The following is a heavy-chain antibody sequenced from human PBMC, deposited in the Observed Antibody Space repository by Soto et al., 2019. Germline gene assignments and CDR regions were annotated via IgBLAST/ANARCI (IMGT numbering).Heavy chain of an antibody. D-gene: IGHD3-3*01. CDR2: ISSSSRTI. J-gene: IGHJ4*02. Sequence: VQLVESGGGLIQPGGSLRLSCEASGFSFSDSGMNWVRRAPGKRLEWISYISSSSRTIYYAASVEGRFTISRDHVRTSVHLQMNSLRGEDTGAYSCARTRMEWALYFDNWGLGTLVTVSS. CDR1: GFSFSDSG. V-gene: IGHV3-48*01. CDR3: ARTRMEWALYFDN.